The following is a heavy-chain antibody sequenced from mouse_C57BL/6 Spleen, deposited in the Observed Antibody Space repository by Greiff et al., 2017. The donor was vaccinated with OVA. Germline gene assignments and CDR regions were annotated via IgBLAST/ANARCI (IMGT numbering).Heavy chain of an antibody. CDR3: ARGIYYGSSYSYYFDY. CDR2: INPGSGGT. CDR1: GYAFTNYL. V-gene: IGHV1-54*01. D-gene: IGHD1-1*01. Sequence: QVQLKESGAELVRPGTSVKVSCKASGYAFTNYLIEWVKQRPGQGLEWIGVINPGSGGTNYNEKFKGKATLTADKSSSTAYMQLSSLTSEDSAVYFCARGIYYGSSYSYYFDYWGQGTTLTVSS. J-gene: IGHJ2*01.